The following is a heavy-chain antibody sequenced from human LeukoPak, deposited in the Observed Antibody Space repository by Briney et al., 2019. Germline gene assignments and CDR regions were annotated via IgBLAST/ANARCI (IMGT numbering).Heavy chain of an antibody. CDR1: GYTFTSYG. Sequence: ASVKVSCKASGYTFTSYGISWVRQAPGQGLEWMGWISAYNGNTNYAQKLQGRVTMTTDTSTSTAYMELRSLRSDDTAVYYCARDGLRYCSGGSCYGPSYYWGQGTLVTVSS. CDR3: ARDGLRYCSGGSCYGPSYY. D-gene: IGHD2-15*01. J-gene: IGHJ4*02. CDR2: ISAYNGNT. V-gene: IGHV1-18*01.